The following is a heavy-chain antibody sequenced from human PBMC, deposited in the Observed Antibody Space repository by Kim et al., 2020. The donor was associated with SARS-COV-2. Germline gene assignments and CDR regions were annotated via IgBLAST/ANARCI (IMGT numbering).Heavy chain of an antibody. CDR2: INPRSAET. D-gene: IGHD1-26*01. V-gene: IGHV1-46*01. CDR1: GYTFTSYW. J-gene: IGHJ4*02. CDR3: ARAWDQNFDF. Sequence: ASVKVSCKTSGYTFTSYWIHWVRQAPGQGLEWMGMINPRSAETRYARTFQGRLTTTSDTPTGTASMELSSLTSEDTAVYYCARAWDQNFDFWGQGTLVTV.